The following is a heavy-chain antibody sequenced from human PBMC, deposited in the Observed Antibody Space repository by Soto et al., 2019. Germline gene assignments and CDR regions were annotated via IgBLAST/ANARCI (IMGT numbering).Heavy chain of an antibody. D-gene: IGHD5-12*01. Sequence: QVQLVQSGAEVRQPASSVKVSCKTSGGTFSSYAISWVRQAPGQGLEWMGGIVPIVDTTTYAQKFQGRVMIPADESTSTVYMELSSLSSDDTAVYYCVRVVAIPGYPDNWGQRTPVTVSS. CDR1: GGTFSSYA. V-gene: IGHV1-69*12. CDR3: VRVVAIPGYPDN. CDR2: IVPIVDTT. J-gene: IGHJ4*02.